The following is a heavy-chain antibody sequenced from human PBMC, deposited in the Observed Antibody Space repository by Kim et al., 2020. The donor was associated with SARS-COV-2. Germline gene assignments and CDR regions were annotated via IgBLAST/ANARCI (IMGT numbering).Heavy chain of an antibody. CDR1: GFTFDDYA. CDR2: ISWNSGSI. J-gene: IGHJ4*02. Sequence: GGSLRLSCAASGFTFDDYAKHWVRQAPGKGLEWVSGISWNSGSIGYADSVKGRFTISRDNAKNSLYLQMNSLRAEDTALYYCVLYGDYLDYWGQGTLVTVSS. CDR3: VLYGDYLDY. D-gene: IGHD4-17*01. V-gene: IGHV3-9*01.